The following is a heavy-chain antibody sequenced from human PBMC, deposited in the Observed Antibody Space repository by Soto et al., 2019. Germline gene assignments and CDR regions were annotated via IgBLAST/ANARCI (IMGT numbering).Heavy chain of an antibody. V-gene: IGHV1-2*04. Sequence: QVLLVQSGAEVREPGASVKVSCKTSGYTFAAYFIHWVRQAPGQGLEWMGWINPYSGATSYALKFQGSVTMTSDTSISTAYMELNRLRSADTAVYYCARDNPETVVPAATYYFDNWGQGTLVTVSS. CDR1: GYTFAAYF. J-gene: IGHJ4*02. CDR3: ARDNPETVVPAATYYFDN. CDR2: INPYSGAT. D-gene: IGHD2-2*01.